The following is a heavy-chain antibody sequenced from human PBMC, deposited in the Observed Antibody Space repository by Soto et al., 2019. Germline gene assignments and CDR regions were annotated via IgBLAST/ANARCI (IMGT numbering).Heavy chain of an antibody. J-gene: IGHJ5*02. CDR3: ARARRYDSSGWFDP. D-gene: IGHD3-22*01. Sequence: QVQLQESGPGLVKPSQTLSLTCTVSGGSISSGGYYWSWIRQHPGKGLEWIGYIYYSGSTYYNPYLKSRVTISVDTSKNQFSLKLSCVSAADTAVYYCARARRYDSSGWFDPWGQGTLVTVSS. V-gene: IGHV4-31*03. CDR1: GGSISSGGYY. CDR2: IYYSGST.